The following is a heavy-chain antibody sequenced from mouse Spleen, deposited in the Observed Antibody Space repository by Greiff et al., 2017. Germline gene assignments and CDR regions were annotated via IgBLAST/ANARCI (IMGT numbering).Heavy chain of an antibody. CDR3: ARIVADWYFDV. D-gene: IGHD1-1*01. V-gene: IGHV1-59*01. CDR2: IDPSDSYT. Sequence: QVQLQQPGAELVRPGTSVKLSCKASGYTFTSYWIHWVKQRPGQGLEWIGVIDPSDSYTNYNQKFKGKATLTVDTSSSTAYMQLSSLTSEDSAVYYCARIVADWYFDVWGTGTTVTVSS. J-gene: IGHJ1*03. CDR1: GYTFTSYW.